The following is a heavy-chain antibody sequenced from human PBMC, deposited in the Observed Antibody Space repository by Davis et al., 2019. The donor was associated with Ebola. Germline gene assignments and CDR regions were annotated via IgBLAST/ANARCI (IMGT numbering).Heavy chain of an antibody. CDR3: ARVDYQGWFDP. CDR2: IYYSGST. J-gene: IGHJ5*02. CDR1: GGSSSGYY. D-gene: IGHD4/OR15-4a*01. V-gene: IGHV4-59*01. Sequence: SETLSLTCAVYGGSSSGYYWSWIRQPPGKGLEWIGYIYYSGSTNYNPSLKSRVTISVDTSKNQFSLKLSSVTAADTAVYYCARVDYQGWFDPWGQGTLVTVSS.